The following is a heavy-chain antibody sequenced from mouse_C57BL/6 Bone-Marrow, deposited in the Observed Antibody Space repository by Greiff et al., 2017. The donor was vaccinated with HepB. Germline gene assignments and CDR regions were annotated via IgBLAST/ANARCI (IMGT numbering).Heavy chain of an antibody. V-gene: IGHV5-17*01. CDR3: ARPGYGLRRPYYAMDY. D-gene: IGHD2-2*01. CDR1: GFTFSDYG. Sequence: EVQLQESGGGLVKPGGSLKLSCAASGFTFSDYGMHWVRQAPEKGLEWVAYISSGSSTIYYADTVKGRFTISRDNAKNTLFRQMTSLRSEDTAMYYCARPGYGLRRPYYAMDYWGQGTSVTVSS. CDR2: ISSGSSTI. J-gene: IGHJ4*01.